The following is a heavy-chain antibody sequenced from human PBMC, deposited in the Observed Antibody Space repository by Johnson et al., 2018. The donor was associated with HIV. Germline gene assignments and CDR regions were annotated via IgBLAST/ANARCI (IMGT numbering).Heavy chain of an antibody. CDR1: GFTFSNAW. V-gene: IGHV3-15*01. J-gene: IGHJ3*02. Sequence: EVQLVESGGGLVKPGGSLRLSCAASGFTFSNAWMNWVRQAPGKGLQWVGRLKSRADGGTTDYAVSVKDRFTILRDDSKNTLYLQMSSLRTEDAGVYYCTTEGDAFDIWGQGTMVTVSS. CDR2: LKSRADGGTT. CDR3: TTEGDAFDI.